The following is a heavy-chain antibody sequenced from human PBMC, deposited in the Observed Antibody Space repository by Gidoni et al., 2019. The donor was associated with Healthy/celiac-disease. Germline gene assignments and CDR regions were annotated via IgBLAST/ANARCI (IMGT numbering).Heavy chain of an antibody. J-gene: IGHJ4*02. V-gene: IGHV3-23*01. D-gene: IGHD3-16*01. CDR1: GFTFSSYA. Sequence: EVQLLESGGGLVQPGGSLRLSCAASGFTFSSYAMSWVRQAPGKGLAWVSAISGSGGSTYYADSVKGRFTISRDNSKNTLYLQMNSLRAEDTAVYYCAKIVGGVGGHLDYWGQGTLVTVSS. CDR2: ISGSGGST. CDR3: AKIVGGVGGHLDY.